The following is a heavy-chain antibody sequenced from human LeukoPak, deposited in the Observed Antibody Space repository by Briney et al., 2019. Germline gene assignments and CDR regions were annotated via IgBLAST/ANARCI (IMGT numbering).Heavy chain of an antibody. J-gene: IGHJ4*02. CDR3: ASLQGGTIDS. Sequence: PSETLSLTCTVSRGSISSYHWSWIRQPPGKGLEWIGNIYYSGSTNYNPSLKSRVTISVDMSKNQFSLKVNSASATDTAVYYCASLQGGTIDSWGQGTLVTVSS. V-gene: IGHV4-59*01. D-gene: IGHD3-16*01. CDR1: RGSISSYH. CDR2: IYYSGST.